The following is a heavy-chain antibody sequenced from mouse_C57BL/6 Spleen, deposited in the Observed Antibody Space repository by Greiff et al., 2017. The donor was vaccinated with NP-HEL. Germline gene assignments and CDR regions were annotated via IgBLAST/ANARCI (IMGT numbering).Heavy chain of an antibody. V-gene: IGHV5-4*03. J-gene: IGHJ4*01. D-gene: IGHD5-1-1*01. CDR2: ISDGGSYT. Sequence: EVNLVESGGGLVKPGGSLKLSCAASGFTFSSYAMSWVRQTPEKRLEWVATISDGGSYTYYPDNVKGRFTISRDNAKNNLYLQMSHLKSEDTAMYYCARGGNTPYAMDYWGQGTSVTVSS. CDR1: GFTFSSYA. CDR3: ARGGNTPYAMDY.